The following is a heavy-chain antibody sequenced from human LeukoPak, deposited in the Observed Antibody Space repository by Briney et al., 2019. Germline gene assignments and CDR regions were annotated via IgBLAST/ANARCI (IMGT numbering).Heavy chain of an antibody. CDR3: ASIYDSSGYYYGPNDAFDI. D-gene: IGHD3-22*01. CDR2: INTNTGNP. Sequence: ASVKVSCKASGYTFTSYAMNWVRQAPGQGLEWMGWINTNTGNPTYAQGFTGRFVFSLDTSVSTAYLQISSLKAEDTAVYYCASIYDSSGYYYGPNDAFDIWGQGTMVTVSS. CDR1: GYTFTSYA. J-gene: IGHJ3*02. V-gene: IGHV7-4-1*02.